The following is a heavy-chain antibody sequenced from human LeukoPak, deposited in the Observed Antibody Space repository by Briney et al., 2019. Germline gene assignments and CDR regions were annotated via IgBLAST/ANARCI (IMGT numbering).Heavy chain of an antibody. CDR3: ANAHFLGGFMWEWPLYGMDV. J-gene: IGHJ6*04. CDR2: IRYDGSNK. CDR1: GFTFSSYG. Sequence: GGSLRLSCAASGFTFSSYGMHWVRQAPGKGLEWVAFIRYDGSNKYYANSVKGRFTISRDNSKNTLYLQMNSLRAEDTAVYYCANAHFLGGFMWEWPLYGMDVWGKGTTVTVSS. D-gene: IGHD1-26*01. V-gene: IGHV3-30*02.